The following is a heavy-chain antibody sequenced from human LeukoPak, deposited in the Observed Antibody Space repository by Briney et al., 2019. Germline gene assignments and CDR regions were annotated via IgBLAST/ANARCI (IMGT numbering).Heavy chain of an antibody. CDR1: GDSISSYY. J-gene: IGHJ4*02. CDR2: IYYSGST. CDR3: ARGRYYYDSSGYYGNFDY. V-gene: IGHV4-59*01. D-gene: IGHD3-22*01. Sequence: SETLSLTCTVSGDSISSYYWSWIRQPPGKGLEWIGYIYYSGSTKYNPSLKSRVTISVDTSKNQFSLKLSSVTAADTAVYYCARGRYYYDSSGYYGNFDYWGQGTLVTVSS.